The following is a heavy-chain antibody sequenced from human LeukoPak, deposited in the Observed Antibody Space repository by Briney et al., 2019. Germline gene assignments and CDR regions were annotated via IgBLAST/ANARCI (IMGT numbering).Heavy chain of an antibody. CDR3: TRGVTDFNCFYP. V-gene: IGHV5-10-1*01. D-gene: IGHD5-18*01. CDR2: IEPTDSYT. J-gene: IGHJ5*02. Sequence: GESLKISCKGSGYSFSNYWISWVRQMPGKGLEWMGRIEPTDSYTNYSPSFQGHVTISTGKSIDTAYLQWSSLKASDTAIYYCTRGVTDFNCFYPWGQGTLVTVSS. CDR1: GYSFSNYW.